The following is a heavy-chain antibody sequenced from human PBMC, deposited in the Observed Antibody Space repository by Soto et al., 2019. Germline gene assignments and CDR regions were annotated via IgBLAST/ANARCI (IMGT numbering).Heavy chain of an antibody. CDR1: GFTFSSYW. D-gene: IGHD3-10*01. J-gene: IGHJ4*02. CDR3: ARGRDVLLWFGEFNYFDY. CDR2: IKQDGSEK. Sequence: EVQLVESGGGLVQPGGSLRLSCAASGFTFSSYWMSWVRQAPGKGLEWVANIKQDGSEKYYVDSVKGRFTISRDNAKNSLYLQMNSLRAADTAVYYCARGRDVLLWFGEFNYFDYWGQGTLVTVSS. V-gene: IGHV3-7*03.